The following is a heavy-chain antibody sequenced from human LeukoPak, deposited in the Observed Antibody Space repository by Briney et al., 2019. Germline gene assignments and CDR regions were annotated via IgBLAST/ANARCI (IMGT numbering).Heavy chain of an antibody. D-gene: IGHD6-13*01. V-gene: IGHV3-21*01. CDR1: GLTFSRYT. CDR2: ISSSSSYI. J-gene: IGHJ4*02. Sequence: PGGSLRLSCAASGLTFSRYTMDWVPQAPGKGLEWVSYISSSSSYISYADSLKGRFTISRDNAKNSLYLQMNSLRAEDTAVYYCARDYSSSCWNWGQGTLVTVSS. CDR3: ARDYSSSCWN.